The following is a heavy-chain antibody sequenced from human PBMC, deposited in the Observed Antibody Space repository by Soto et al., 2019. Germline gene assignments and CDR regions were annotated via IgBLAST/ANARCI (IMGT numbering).Heavy chain of an antibody. CDR1: GGSISSSSYY. CDR3: ARRPPPGMNYYCMDV. V-gene: IGHV4-39*01. J-gene: IGHJ6*03. Sequence: SETLSLTCTVSGGSISSSSYYWGWIRQPPGKGLEWIGSIYYSGSTYYNPSLKSRVTISVDTSKNQFSLKLSSVTAADTAVYYCARRPPPGMNYYCMDVWGKGTTVTVSS. CDR2: IYYSGST.